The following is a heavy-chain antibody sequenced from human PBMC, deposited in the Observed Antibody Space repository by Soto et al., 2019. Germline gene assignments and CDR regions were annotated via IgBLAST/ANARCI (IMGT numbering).Heavy chain of an antibody. D-gene: IGHD4-17*01. Sequence: QVQLRESGPGLVKPSETLSLTCSVSGDSISRKYWSWLRQPAGGGLEWIGRIYTTGATNYNSSLKSRVSMSVDTSKNQFSLRLTSVTAADTAVYFCAMTVIAPSPYLDHWGQGLLVTVSS. CDR1: GDSISRKY. V-gene: IGHV4-4*07. CDR2: IYTTGAT. CDR3: AMTVIAPSPYLDH. J-gene: IGHJ4*02.